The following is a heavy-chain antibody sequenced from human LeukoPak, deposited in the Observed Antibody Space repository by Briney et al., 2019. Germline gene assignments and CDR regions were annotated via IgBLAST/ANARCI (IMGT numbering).Heavy chain of an antibody. CDR2: IKQSGSP. J-gene: IGHJ4*02. V-gene: IGHV4-34*01. CDR1: GGSCSCYY. Sequence: SETLSLTCAVCGGSCSCYYWSWIRRPPGKGREWIGEIKQSGSPNYNPSLKGRVTISVDTSKSHFYLKLSSVTAPDTAVYFCARGGIVTAGTKSLNYWGQGTLVTVSS. D-gene: IGHD6-13*01. CDR3: ARGGIVTAGTKSLNY.